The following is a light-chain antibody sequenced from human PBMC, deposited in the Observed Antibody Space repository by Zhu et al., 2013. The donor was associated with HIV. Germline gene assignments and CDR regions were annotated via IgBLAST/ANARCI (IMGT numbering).Light chain of an antibody. Sequence: EILMTQSPAILSVSPGDRATLYCGASQSVSSNSLAWYQKKPGQAPRLLIFDAFNRAAGIPGRFSASGSGTDFSLTISSLEPDDFGVYYCQQRANLPLTFGG. CDR1: QSVSSNS. J-gene: IGKJ4*01. V-gene: IGKV3D-20*02. CDR2: DAF. CDR3: QQRANLPLT.